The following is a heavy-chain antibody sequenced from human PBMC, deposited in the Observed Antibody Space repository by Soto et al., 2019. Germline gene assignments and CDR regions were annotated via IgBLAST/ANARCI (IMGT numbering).Heavy chain of an antibody. CDR2: INHSGST. CDR1: GGSFSGYY. Sequence: QVQLQQWGAGLLKPSETLSLTCAVYGGSFSGYYWSWIRQPPGKGLEWIGEINHSGSTNYNPSLKSRVTISVDTSKNQFPLKLSSVTAADTAVYYCAKRPIVGATRYYFDYWGQGTLVTVSS. CDR3: AKRPIVGATRYYFDY. D-gene: IGHD1-26*01. V-gene: IGHV4-34*01. J-gene: IGHJ4*02.